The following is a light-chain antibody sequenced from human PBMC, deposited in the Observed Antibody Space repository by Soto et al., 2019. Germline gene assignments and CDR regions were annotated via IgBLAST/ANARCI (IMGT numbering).Light chain of an antibody. CDR3: SSYTTSSTLNVV. CDR1: SSDIGVYNY. V-gene: IGLV2-14*01. J-gene: IGLJ2*01. Sequence: QSVLTQPASVSGSPGQSITISCNGTSSDIGVYNYVSWYQQHPGKAPKLMIYEVSNRPSGVSNRFSGSKSGNTASLTISGLQAEDEADYYCSSYTTSSTLNVVFGGGTKLTVL. CDR2: EVS.